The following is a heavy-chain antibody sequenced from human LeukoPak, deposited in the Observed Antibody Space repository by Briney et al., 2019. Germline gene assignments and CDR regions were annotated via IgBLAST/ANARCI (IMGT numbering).Heavy chain of an antibody. Sequence: PSETLSLTCAVYGGSFSGYYWSWIRQPPGKGLEWIGSVYHSGSTYYNLSLKSRVTISIDTSKNQFSLTLSSVTDADTAVYYCARGEKVGLYWGQGTLVTVSS. CDR2: VYHSGST. D-gene: IGHD1-26*01. J-gene: IGHJ4*02. CDR1: GGSFSGYY. V-gene: IGHV4-34*01. CDR3: ARGEKVGLY.